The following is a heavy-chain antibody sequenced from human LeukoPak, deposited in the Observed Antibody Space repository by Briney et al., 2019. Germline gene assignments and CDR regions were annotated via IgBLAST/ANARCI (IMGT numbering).Heavy chain of an antibody. CDR1: GGSFSGYY. V-gene: IGHV4-34*01. J-gene: IGHJ5*02. Sequence: PSETLSLTCAVYGGSFSGYYWSWIRQPPGKGLEWIGEINHSGSTNYNPSLKSRVTISVDTSKNQFSLKLSSVTAADTAVYYCARDPYNYKWFDIWGLGTLVTVSS. CDR2: INHSGST. CDR3: ARDPYNYKWFDI. D-gene: IGHD1-20*01.